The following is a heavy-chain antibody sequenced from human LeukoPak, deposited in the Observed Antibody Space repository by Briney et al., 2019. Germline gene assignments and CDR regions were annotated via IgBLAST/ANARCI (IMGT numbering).Heavy chain of an antibody. J-gene: IGHJ4*02. Sequence: GGSLRLSCAASGFTFSSYAMSWVSQAPGKGLEWVSSISGSGGSTYYADSVKGRFTISRDNSKNTLYLQMNSLRAEDTAVYYCAKGSLTSGYYGYFDYWGQGTLVTVSS. D-gene: IGHD3-22*01. V-gene: IGHV3-23*01. CDR2: ISGSGGST. CDR1: GFTFSSYA. CDR3: AKGSLTSGYYGYFDY.